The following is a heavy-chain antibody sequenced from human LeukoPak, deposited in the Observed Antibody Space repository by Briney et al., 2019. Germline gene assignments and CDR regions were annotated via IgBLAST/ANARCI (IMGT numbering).Heavy chain of an antibody. CDR1: GYTFISYG. D-gene: IGHD6-13*01. CDR2: ISAYNGNT. Sequence: ASVKVSCKASGYTFISYGISWVRQAPGQGLEWMGWISAYNGNTNYAQKPQGRVTMTTDTSTSTAYMELRSLRSDDTAVYYCATSTRTGIGAYYFDYWGQGTLVTVSS. J-gene: IGHJ4*02. CDR3: ATSTRTGIGAYYFDY. V-gene: IGHV1-18*01.